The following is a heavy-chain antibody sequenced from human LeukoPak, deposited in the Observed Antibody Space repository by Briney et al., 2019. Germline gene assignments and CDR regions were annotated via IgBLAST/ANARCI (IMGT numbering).Heavy chain of an antibody. J-gene: IGHJ2*01. D-gene: IGHD2/OR15-2a*01. CDR2: MHHSGAT. CDR1: GGTFSGFY. CDR3: ARGILGYYYFDL. V-gene: IGHV4-34*01. Sequence: SETLSRTCAVSGGTFSGFYWSWIRQPPGKGLEWSGDMHHSGATSYKPSLRSRVTISGGTSKNQFSLNLNSVTAADTAVYYCARGILGYYYFDLWGRGTLVTVSS.